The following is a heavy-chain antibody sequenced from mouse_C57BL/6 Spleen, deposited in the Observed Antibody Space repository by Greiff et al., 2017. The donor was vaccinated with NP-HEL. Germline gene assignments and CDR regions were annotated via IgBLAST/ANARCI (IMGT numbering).Heavy chain of an antibody. J-gene: IGHJ4*01. CDR3: TTGGSSYYAMDY. D-gene: IGHD1-1*01. CDR1: GYTFTDYE. CDR2: IDPETGGT. V-gene: IGHV1-15*01. Sequence: QVQLQQSGAELVRPGASVTLSCKASGYTFTDYEMHWVKQTPVHGLEWIGAIDPETGGTAYNQKFKGKAILTADKSSSTAYMELRSLTSEDSAVDYCTTGGSSYYAMDYWGKGTSVTVSS.